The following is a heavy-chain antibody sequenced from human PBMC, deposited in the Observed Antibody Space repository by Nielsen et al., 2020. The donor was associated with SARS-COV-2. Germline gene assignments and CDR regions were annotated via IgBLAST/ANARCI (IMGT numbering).Heavy chain of an antibody. J-gene: IGHJ5*02. CDR3: AKDRVAMVTGWFDP. Sequence: GESLKISCAASGFTFSNYAMSWVRQAPGKGLEWVSSLGGGGVATNYADSVKGRFTISRDNSKNTLYLQMNSLRAEDTAVYYCAKDRVAMVTGWFDPWGQGTLVTVSS. V-gene: IGHV3-23*01. D-gene: IGHD5-18*01. CDR1: GFTFSNYA. CDR2: LGGGGVAT.